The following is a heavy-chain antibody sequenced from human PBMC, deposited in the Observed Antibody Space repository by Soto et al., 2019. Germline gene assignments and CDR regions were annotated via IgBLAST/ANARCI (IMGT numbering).Heavy chain of an antibody. J-gene: IGHJ3*02. Sequence: QVQLVQSGAEVKKPGSSVKVSCKGSGGTFSSYTISWVRQAPGRGIEWMGRIIPILGIANYAQKCRGRVTITADNTTSTTYTELSSLRYKDKGVYYCAIHPGGLARSFWAFDIWGQGTMVTVSS. V-gene: IGHV1-69*02. CDR3: AIHPGGLARSFWAFDI. D-gene: IGHD3-3*01. CDR2: IIPILGIA. CDR1: GGTFSSYT.